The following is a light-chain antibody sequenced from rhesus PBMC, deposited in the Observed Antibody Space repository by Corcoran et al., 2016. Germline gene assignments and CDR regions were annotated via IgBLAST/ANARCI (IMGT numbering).Light chain of an antibody. CDR1: QSFSSS. Sequence: DIQMTQSPSSLSASVGDTVTITCRASQSFSSSLAWYQQKPGKAPKLLLYSASSLQAGVPSRFSGSKSGTDFTLTISSLQPEDIASYYCQQYYSYPFTFGPGTKLDIK. CDR2: SAS. J-gene: IGKJ3*01. V-gene: IGKV1-46*01. CDR3: QQYYSYPFT.